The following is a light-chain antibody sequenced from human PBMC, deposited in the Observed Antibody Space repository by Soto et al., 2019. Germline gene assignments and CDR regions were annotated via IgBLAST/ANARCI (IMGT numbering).Light chain of an antibody. J-gene: IGKJ1*01. CDR3: QQRSNWTWT. V-gene: IGKV1-5*01. Sequence: DIQMTQSPSTLSASVGDRVTITCRASQSISSWLAWYQQKPGKAPKLLIYDASTLESGVPSRFTGRGSGTEFTLTISSLEPEDFAVYYCQQRSNWTWTFGQGTKVDIK. CDR2: DAS. CDR1: QSISSW.